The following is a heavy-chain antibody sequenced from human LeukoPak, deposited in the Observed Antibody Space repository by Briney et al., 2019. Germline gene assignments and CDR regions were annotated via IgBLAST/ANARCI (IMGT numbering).Heavy chain of an antibody. CDR3: ARRTFPDDAFDV. CDR1: GFTFSTFS. Sequence: GGSLRLSCAASGFTFSTFSMNWVPQTPGKGLEWVSAISGSGSDIYYADSVKGRFTISRDNPKRSLYLQMNSLRAEDTAVYYCARRTFPDDAFDVWGQGTVVTVSS. CDR2: ISGSGSDI. D-gene: IGHD1-7*01. V-gene: IGHV3-21*01. J-gene: IGHJ3*01.